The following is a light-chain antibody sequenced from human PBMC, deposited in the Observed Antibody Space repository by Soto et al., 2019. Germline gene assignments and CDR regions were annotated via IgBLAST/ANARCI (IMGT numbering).Light chain of an antibody. CDR1: SSDVGGYNY. CDR3: SSYTSSSTLVL. CDR2: DVS. V-gene: IGLV2-14*01. Sequence: QSALTQPASVSGSPGQSITISCTGTSSDVGGYNYVSWYQQHPGKAPKLMIYDVSNRPSGVSNRFSGSKSGNTASLTISGLQAEDAADYDCSSYTSSSTLVLFGGGTQLTVL. J-gene: IGLJ2*01.